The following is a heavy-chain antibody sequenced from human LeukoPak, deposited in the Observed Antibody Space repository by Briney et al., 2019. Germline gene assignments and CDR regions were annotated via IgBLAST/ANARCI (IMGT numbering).Heavy chain of an antibody. CDR3: ARGYYDSSGYYALAFDY. Sequence: ASVKVSCKASGYTFTSYYMHWVRQAPGQGLEWMGIINPSGGSTSYAQKFQGRVTMTRDMSTSTVYMELSSLRSEDTAVYYCARGYYDSSGYYALAFDYSGQGTLVTVSS. V-gene: IGHV1-46*01. J-gene: IGHJ4*02. CDR2: INPSGGST. CDR1: GYTFTSYY. D-gene: IGHD3-22*01.